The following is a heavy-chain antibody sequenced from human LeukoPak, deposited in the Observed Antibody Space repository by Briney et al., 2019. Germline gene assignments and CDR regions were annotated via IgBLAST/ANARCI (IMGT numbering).Heavy chain of an antibody. CDR3: ARIRRFPNWFDP. CDR2: IWYDGSNK. Sequence: TGGSLRLSCAASGFTFSSYGMHWVRQAPGKGLEWVAVIWYDGSNKYYADSVKGRFTISRDNSKNTLYLQMNSLRAEDTAVYYCARIRRFPNWFDPWGQGTLVTVSS. D-gene: IGHD2-21*01. J-gene: IGHJ5*02. CDR1: GFTFSSYG. V-gene: IGHV3-33*01.